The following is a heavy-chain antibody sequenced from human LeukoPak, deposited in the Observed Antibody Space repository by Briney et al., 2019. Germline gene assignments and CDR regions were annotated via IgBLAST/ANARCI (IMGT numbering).Heavy chain of an antibody. V-gene: IGHV4-34*01. Sequence: PSETLSLTCAVYGGSFSGYYWSWTRQPPGKGLEWIGEINHSGSTNYNPSLKSRVTISVDTSKNQFSLKLSSVTAADTAVYYCARAANYGDYSHYYYMDVWGKGTTVTVSS. D-gene: IGHD4-17*01. J-gene: IGHJ6*03. CDR3: ARAANYGDYSHYYYMDV. CDR1: GGSFSGYY. CDR2: INHSGST.